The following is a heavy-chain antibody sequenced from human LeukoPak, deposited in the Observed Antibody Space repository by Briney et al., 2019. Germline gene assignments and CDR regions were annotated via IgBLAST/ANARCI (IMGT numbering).Heavy chain of an antibody. CDR3: ARDRVGTLY. V-gene: IGHV3-30*03. J-gene: IGHJ4*02. CDR2: ISYDGSNK. D-gene: IGHD4-23*01. Sequence: SGGSLRLSCAASGFTFSSYGMHWVRQAPGKGLEWVAVISYDGSNKYYADSVKGRFTISRDNSKNTLYLQMNSLRAEDTAVYYCARDRVGTLYWGQGTLVTVSS. CDR1: GFTFSSYG.